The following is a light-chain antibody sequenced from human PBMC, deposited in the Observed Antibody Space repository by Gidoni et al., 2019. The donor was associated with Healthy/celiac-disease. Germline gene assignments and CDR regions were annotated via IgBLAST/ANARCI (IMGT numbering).Light chain of an antibody. CDR1: QSLLHSNGYNY. CDR2: LGS. CDR3: MQALQNIT. J-gene: IGKJ5*01. Sequence: EIVMTQSPRSLPVTPGEPASISCRSSQSLLHSNGYNYLDWYLQKPGQSPQLLIYLGSHRASGVPDRFSVSGSGTDFTLKISRVEAEDVGVYYCMQALQNITFGQGTRLEIK. V-gene: IGKV2-28*01.